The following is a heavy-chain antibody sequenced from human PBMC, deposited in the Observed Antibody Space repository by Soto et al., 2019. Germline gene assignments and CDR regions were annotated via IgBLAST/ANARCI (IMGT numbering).Heavy chain of an antibody. V-gene: IGHV4-59*01. CDR2: IYYSGST. D-gene: IGHD2-15*01. CDR3: AREKRPPRYCSSGSCYSNWYDP. J-gene: IGHJ5*02. Sequence: SETLSLTCTVSGGSISSYYWSWIRQPPGKGLEWIGYIYYSGSTNYNPSLKSRVTISVDTSKNQFSLKLSSVTAADTAVYYCAREKRPPRYCSSGSCYSNWYDPWGQGTLVTVSS. CDR1: GGSISSYY.